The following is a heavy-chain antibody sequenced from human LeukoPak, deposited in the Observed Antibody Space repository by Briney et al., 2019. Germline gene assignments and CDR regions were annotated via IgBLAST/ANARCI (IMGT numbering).Heavy chain of an antibody. Sequence: VKVSCKASGYTFTSYYMHWVRQPPGHGLEWMGIITHSGGSTSYAQKFQGRVTMTRDTSTSTVYMELSSLRSEDTAVYYCARGSAQSSGSYPFDYWGQGTLVIVSS. D-gene: IGHD1-26*01. J-gene: IGHJ4*02. CDR3: ARGSAQSSGSYPFDY. CDR1: GYTFTSYY. V-gene: IGHV1-46*03. CDR2: ITHSGGST.